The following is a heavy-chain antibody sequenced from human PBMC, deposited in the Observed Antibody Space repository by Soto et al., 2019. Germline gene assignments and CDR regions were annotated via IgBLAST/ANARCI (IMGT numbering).Heavy chain of an antibody. CDR2: ISSSGSTI. V-gene: IGHV3-11*04. Sequence: PGGSLRLSCAASGFTFSDYYMSWIRQAPGKGLEWVSYISSSGSTIYYADSVKGRFTISRDNAKNSLYLQMNSLRAEDTAVYYCAIRASYYDSSGYFDYWRQATLVTVSS. D-gene: IGHD3-22*01. J-gene: IGHJ4*02. CDR3: AIRASYYDSSGYFDY. CDR1: GFTFSDYY.